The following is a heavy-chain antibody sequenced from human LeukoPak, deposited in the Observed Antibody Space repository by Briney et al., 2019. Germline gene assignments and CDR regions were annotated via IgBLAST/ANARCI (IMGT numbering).Heavy chain of an antibody. J-gene: IGHJ4*02. Sequence: PGGSLRLSCAASGFTFSGYEMNWVRQAPGKGLEWVSYISNYGTTIYYADSVKGRFTISRDNAKNTLYLQMNSLRAEDTAVYFCARGRGGASAYWGQGALVTVSS. V-gene: IGHV3-48*03. D-gene: IGHD2-15*01. CDR2: ISNYGTTI. CDR3: ARGRGGASAY. CDR1: GFTFSGYE.